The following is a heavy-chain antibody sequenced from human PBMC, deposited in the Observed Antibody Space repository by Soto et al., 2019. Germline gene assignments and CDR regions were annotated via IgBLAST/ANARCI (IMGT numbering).Heavy chain of an antibody. CDR1: GGSISSGGYY. CDR2: IYYSGST. CDR3: GREGGGGEGHEYSSSSGFDY. Sequence: QVQLQESGPGLVKPSQTLSLTCTVSGGSISSGGYYWSWIRQHPGKGLEWIGYIYYSGSTYYNPSLKAGITTTVGTSKDQFALRGGWVAGGETAGVYWGREGGGGEGHEYSSSSGFDYWGQGTLVTVSS. D-gene: IGHD6-6*01. J-gene: IGHJ4*02. V-gene: IGHV4-31*03.